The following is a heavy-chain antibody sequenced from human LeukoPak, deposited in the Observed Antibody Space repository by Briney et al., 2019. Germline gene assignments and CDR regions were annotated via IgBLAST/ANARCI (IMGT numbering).Heavy chain of an antibody. J-gene: IGHJ4*02. CDR1: GFTFSSHS. CDR3: ARDFYWGFDY. CDR2: ISSSSRFI. Sequence: GGSLRLSCAASGFTFSSHSMHCVRQAPGKGLEWISYISSSSRFISYADSVKGRFTISRDNAKNSLSLHMNSLRDDDTSVYYCARDFYWGFDYWGQGTLVTVSS. D-gene: IGHD7-27*01. V-gene: IGHV3-48*02.